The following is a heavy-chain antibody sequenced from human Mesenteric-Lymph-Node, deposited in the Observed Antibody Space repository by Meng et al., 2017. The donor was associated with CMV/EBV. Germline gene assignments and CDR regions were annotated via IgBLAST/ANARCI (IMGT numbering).Heavy chain of an antibody. CDR3: ARGGGFGASWPPPYYFDF. J-gene: IGHJ4*02. CDR1: GYTFIGYY. Sequence: ASVKVSCKASGYTFIGYYVQWVRQTPGQGFEWMGWIDPNNGDTDYAQNFQGRVTMTRDTSISTAFMYLSGLESDDTAVYYCARGGGFGASWPPPYYFDFWGQGTPVTVSS. V-gene: IGHV1-2*02. CDR2: IDPNNGDT. D-gene: IGHD3-3*01.